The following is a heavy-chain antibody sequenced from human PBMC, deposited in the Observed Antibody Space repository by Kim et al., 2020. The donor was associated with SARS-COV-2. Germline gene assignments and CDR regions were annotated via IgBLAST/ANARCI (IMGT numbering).Heavy chain of an antibody. CDR2: IYYSGST. J-gene: IGHJ4*02. Sequence: SETLSLTCTVSGGSISSYYWSWIRQPPGKGLEWIGYIYYSGSTNYNPSLKSRVTISVDTSKNQFPLQRSSVPASDTAVYYCLRWVDYWGQGSVVTVPS. CDR1: GGSISSYY. CDR3: LRWVDY. V-gene: IGHV4-59*08.